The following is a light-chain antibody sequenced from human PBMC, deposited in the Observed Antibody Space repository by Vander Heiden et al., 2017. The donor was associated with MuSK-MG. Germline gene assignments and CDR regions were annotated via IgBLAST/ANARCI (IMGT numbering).Light chain of an antibody. Sequence: DIVMTQSPDSLVVSLGERATFNCRSTRTLFYRSTNKNYLAWYQQKPRQPPRLLISWASSRESGVPDRFSGSGSGTDFTLTISSLQPEDVAVYYCQQCYSPPYTFGPGTKVEIK. V-gene: IGKV4-1*01. CDR2: WAS. J-gene: IGKJ3*01. CDR1: RTLFYRSTNKNY. CDR3: QQCYSPPYT.